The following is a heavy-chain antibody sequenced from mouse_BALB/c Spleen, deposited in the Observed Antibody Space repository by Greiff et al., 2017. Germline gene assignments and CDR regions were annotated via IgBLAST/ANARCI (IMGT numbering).Heavy chain of an antibody. Sequence: QVHVKQSGAELARPGASVKMSCKASGYTFTSYTMHWVKQRPGQGLEWIGYINPSSGYTNYNQKFKDKATLTADKSSSTAYMQLSSLTSEDSAVYYCARSYYYDYDGFAYWGQGTLVTVSA. CDR3: ARSYYYDYDGFAY. CDR1: GYTFTSYT. J-gene: IGHJ3*01. D-gene: IGHD2-4*01. V-gene: IGHV1-4*01. CDR2: INPSSGYT.